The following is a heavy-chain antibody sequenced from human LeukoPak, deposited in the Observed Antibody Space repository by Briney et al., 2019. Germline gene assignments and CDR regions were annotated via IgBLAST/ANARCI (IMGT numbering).Heavy chain of an antibody. CDR1: GFTFSTYP. CDR3: ARSLFGGDFGSDY. Sequence: GGSLRLSCAVSGFTFSTYPMNWVRQAPGKGLEWVSSITTTSNYIFYADSVKGRFTVSRDNAKSSLYLQMESLRAEDTAVYYCARSLFGGDFGSDYWGQGTLVSVSS. J-gene: IGHJ4*02. CDR2: ITTTSNYI. V-gene: IGHV3-21*01. D-gene: IGHD3-10*02.